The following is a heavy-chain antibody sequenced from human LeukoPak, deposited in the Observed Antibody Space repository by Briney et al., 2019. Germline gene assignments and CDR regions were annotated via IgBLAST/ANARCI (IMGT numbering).Heavy chain of an antibody. D-gene: IGHD5-12*01. CDR1: GGSFSGYY. CDR2: INHSGST. CDR3: ARGPTYSGYGPLPFDY. V-gene: IGHV4-34*01. J-gene: IGHJ4*02. Sequence: SETLSLTCAVYGGSFSGYYWSWTRQPPGKGLEWIGEINHSGSTNYNPSLKSRVTISVDTSKNQFSLKLSSVTAADTALYYYARGPTYSGYGPLPFDYWGQGTLVTVSS.